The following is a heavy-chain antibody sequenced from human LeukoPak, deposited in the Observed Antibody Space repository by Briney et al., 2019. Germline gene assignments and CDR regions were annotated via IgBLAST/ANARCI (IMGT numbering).Heavy chain of an antibody. Sequence: SLSRNGMHWVRQPPGKGLEWIGGIYYSGSTYYNPSLKSRVTILVDTSKSQFSLKLSSVTAADTAVYYCARVLDGSGSYRRPFDYWGQGTLVTVSS. CDR3: ARVLDGSGSYRRPFDY. V-gene: IGHV4-39*07. CDR2: IYYSGST. D-gene: IGHD3-10*01. J-gene: IGHJ4*02. CDR1: SLSRNG.